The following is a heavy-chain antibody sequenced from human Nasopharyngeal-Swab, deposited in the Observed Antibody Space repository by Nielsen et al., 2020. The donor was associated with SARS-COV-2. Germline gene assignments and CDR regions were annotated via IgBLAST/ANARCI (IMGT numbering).Heavy chain of an antibody. CDR1: GYTFTSYG. Sequence: ASVKVSCKASGYTFTSYGISWVRQAPGQGLEWMGWISAYNGNTNYAQKLQGRVTMTTDTSTSTAYMELRSLRPDDTAVYYCARIGYCSGGSCYDVVLPLFYGMDVWGQGTTVTVSS. D-gene: IGHD2-15*01. CDR2: ISAYNGNT. V-gene: IGHV1-18*04. J-gene: IGHJ6*02. CDR3: ARIGYCSGGSCYDVVLPLFYGMDV.